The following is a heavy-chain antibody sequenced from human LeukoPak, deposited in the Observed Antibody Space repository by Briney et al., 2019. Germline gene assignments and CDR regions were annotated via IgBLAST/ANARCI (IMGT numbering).Heavy chain of an antibody. CDR2: IYYSGST. J-gene: IGHJ4*02. CDR3: ARCYDILTGVGFYYFDY. D-gene: IGHD3-9*01. Sequence: NASETLSLTCTVSGGSISSSSYYWGWIRQPPGKGLEWIGYIYYSGSTYYNPSLKSRVTMSVDTSKNQFSLKLTSVTAADTAVYYCARCYDILTGVGFYYFDYWGQGTLVTVSS. CDR1: GGSISSSSYY. V-gene: IGHV4-39*01.